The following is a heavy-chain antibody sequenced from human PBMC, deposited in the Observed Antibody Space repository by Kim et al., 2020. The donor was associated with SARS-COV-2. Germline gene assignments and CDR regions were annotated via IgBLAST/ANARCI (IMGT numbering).Heavy chain of an antibody. CDR2: TYYRSKWYN. CDR3: ARGLSLSIAAAGTGGWFDP. Sequence: SQTLSLTCAISGDSVSSNSAAWNWIRQSPSRGLEWLGRTYYRSKWYNDYAVSVKSRITINPDTSKNQFSLQLNSVTPEDTAVYYCARGLSLSIAAAGTGGWFDPWGQGTLVTVSS. D-gene: IGHD6-13*01. V-gene: IGHV6-1*01. J-gene: IGHJ5*02. CDR1: GDSVSSNSAA.